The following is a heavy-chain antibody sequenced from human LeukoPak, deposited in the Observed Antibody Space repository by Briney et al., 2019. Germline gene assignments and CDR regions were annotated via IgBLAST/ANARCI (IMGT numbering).Heavy chain of an antibody. CDR3: ARVTAAGGGFDY. D-gene: IGHD6-13*01. J-gene: IGHJ4*02. Sequence: PSETLSLTCTVSGGSIRGYYWSWIRQPPGQGLECIGHIYFSGSTNYNPSLKSRVTISVDTSKNQFSLRLSSVTAADTAVYYCARVTAAGGGFDYWGQGTLVTVSS. CDR1: GGSIRGYY. V-gene: IGHV4-59*01. CDR2: IYFSGST.